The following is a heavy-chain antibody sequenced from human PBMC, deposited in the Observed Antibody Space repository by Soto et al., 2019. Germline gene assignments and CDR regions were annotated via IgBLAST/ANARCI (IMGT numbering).Heavy chain of an antibody. CDR1: GFTFSSYA. D-gene: IGHD3-22*01. CDR3: ARDMGITMIVVVINNWFDP. Sequence: GGSLRLSCAASGFTFSSYAMHWVRQAPGKGLEWVAVISYDGSNKYYADSVKGRFTISRDNSKNTLYLQMNSLRAEDTAVYYCARDMGITMIVVVINNWFDPWGQGTLVTVSS. J-gene: IGHJ5*02. V-gene: IGHV3-30-3*01. CDR2: ISYDGSNK.